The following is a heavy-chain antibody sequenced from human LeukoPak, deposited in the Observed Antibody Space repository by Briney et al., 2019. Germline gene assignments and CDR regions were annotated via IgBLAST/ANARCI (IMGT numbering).Heavy chain of an antibody. V-gene: IGHV3-23*01. Sequence: GGSLRLSCVASGFTFSSYAMSWVRQAPGKGLEWVSAISGSGGSTYYADSVRGRFTISRDNSKNTLFMQMNSLRAEDTAVYFCSKDKGSSPRGRLVNWGQGTLVTVSS. D-gene: IGHD2-2*01. CDR3: SKDKGSSPRGRLVN. J-gene: IGHJ4*02. CDR2: ISGSGGST. CDR1: GFTFSSYA.